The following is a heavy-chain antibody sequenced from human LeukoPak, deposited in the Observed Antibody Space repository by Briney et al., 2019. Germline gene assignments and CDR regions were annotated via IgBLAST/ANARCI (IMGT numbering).Heavy chain of an antibody. V-gene: IGHV3-53*01. J-gene: IGHJ4*02. CDR1: GFSVSDNY. CDR3: AKDPEGSGSGSFDY. Sequence: GGSLRLSCAGSGFSVSDNYMTWVRQAPGKGLEWVSVTYSGGTTYYADSVEGRFTISRDNSENTLYLQMNSLRTEDTAVYYCAKDPEGSGSGSFDYWGQGTLVTVSS. CDR2: TYSGGTT. D-gene: IGHD3-10*01.